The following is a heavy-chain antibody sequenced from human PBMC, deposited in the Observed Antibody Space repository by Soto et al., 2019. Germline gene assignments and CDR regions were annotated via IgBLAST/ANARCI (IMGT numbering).Heavy chain of an antibody. CDR3: ARAGQYYDASGYAN. CDR2: ISAYNGNT. Sequence: QVKLVQSGTEVKKPGASIKVSCKASGYSFATSGMSWVRQAPGQGLEWMGWISAYNGNTNYDQNLQDRVTMTTDTSTSTAYLELRTLRSDDTAVYYCARAGQYYDASGYANWGQGTLVTVSS. CDR1: GYSFATSG. D-gene: IGHD3-22*01. J-gene: IGHJ4*02. V-gene: IGHV1-18*01.